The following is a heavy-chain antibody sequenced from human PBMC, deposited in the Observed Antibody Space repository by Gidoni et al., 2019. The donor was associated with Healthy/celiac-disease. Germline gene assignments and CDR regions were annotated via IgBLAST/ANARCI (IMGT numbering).Heavy chain of an antibody. V-gene: IGHV1-46*03. J-gene: IGHJ3*02. Sequence: QVQLVQSGAEVKKPGASVKVSCTPSGYPFTSYYMHWVRQAPGQGLEWMGIINPSGGSTSYAQKFQGRVTMTRDTSTSTVYMELSSLRSEDTAVYYCARELGRRGLAFDIWGQGTMVTVSS. CDR1: GYPFTSYY. CDR2: INPSGGST. D-gene: IGHD3-16*01. CDR3: ARELGRRGLAFDI.